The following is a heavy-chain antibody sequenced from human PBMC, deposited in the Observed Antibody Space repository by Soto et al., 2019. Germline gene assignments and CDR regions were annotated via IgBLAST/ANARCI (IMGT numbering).Heavy chain of an antibody. CDR3: ARFLDYYDSSGYYYSWFDP. Sequence: SETLSLTCTVSGGSISSGGYYWSWIRQHPGKGQEWIGYIYYSGSTYYNPSLKSRVTISVDTSKNQFSLKLSSVTAADTAVYYCARFLDYYDSSGYYYSWFDPWGQGTLVTVSS. V-gene: IGHV4-31*03. CDR1: GGSISSGGYY. CDR2: IYYSGST. D-gene: IGHD3-22*01. J-gene: IGHJ5*02.